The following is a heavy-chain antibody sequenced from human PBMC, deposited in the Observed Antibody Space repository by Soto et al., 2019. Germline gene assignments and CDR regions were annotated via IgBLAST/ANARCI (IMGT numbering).Heavy chain of an antibody. J-gene: IGHJ3*02. D-gene: IGHD6-19*01. CDR1: GFTFSSYA. CDR2: ISGSGGST. V-gene: IGHV3-23*01. Sequence: EVQLLESGGGLVQPGGSLRLSCAASGFTFSSYAMSWVRQAPGKGLEWVSAISGSGGSTYYADSVKGRFTISRDNSKNTLYLQMNSLRAEDTAVYYCAKSGQHSSGWYERGDAFDIWGQGTMVTVSS. CDR3: AKSGQHSSGWYERGDAFDI.